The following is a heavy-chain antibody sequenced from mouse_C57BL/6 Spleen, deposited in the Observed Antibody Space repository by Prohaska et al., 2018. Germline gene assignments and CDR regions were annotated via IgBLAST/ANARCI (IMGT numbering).Heavy chain of an antibody. D-gene: IGHD3-2*02. V-gene: IGHV1-15*01. CDR1: GYTFTDYE. CDR3: TRDSSGYPFAY. CDR2: IDPETGGT. J-gene: IGHJ3*01. Sequence: GAELVRPGASVTLSCKASGYTFTDYEMHWVKQTPMHGLEWIGAIDPETGGTAYNQKFKGKAILTADKSSSTAYMELRSLTSEDSAEYYCTRDSSGYPFAYWGQGTLVTVSA.